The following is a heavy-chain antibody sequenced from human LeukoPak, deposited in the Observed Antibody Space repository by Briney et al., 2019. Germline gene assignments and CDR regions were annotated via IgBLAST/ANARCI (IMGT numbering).Heavy chain of an antibody. CDR1: GYTFTGYY. V-gene: IGHV1-2*02. CDR2: INLNSGGT. Sequence: ASVTVSCKASGYTFTGYYMHWVRQAPGQGLEWMGWINLNSGGTNYAQKFQGRVTMTRDTSISTAYMELSRLRSDDTAVYYCAKDRHWLALDDWGQGTLVTVSS. J-gene: IGHJ4*02. CDR3: AKDRHWLALDD. D-gene: IGHD6-19*01.